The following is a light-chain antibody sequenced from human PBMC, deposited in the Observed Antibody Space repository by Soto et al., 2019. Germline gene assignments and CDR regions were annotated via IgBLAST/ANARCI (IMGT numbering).Light chain of an antibody. Sequence: DIPMTQSPSSLSASVGDSVTVSCRASAPIITYVNWYQLKPGQVPKLLIYAASHLQSEVPARFRGSGSGTVFTLTISGLQPEDFATYYCQQSYSTPWTFGQGTKVEIK. J-gene: IGKJ1*01. CDR2: AAS. CDR1: APIITY. V-gene: IGKV1-39*01. CDR3: QQSYSTPWT.